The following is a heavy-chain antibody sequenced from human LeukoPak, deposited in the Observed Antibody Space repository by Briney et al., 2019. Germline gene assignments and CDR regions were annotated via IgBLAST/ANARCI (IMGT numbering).Heavy chain of an antibody. Sequence: GGSLRLSCAASGFTFSSYAMHWVRQAPGKGLEWVAVIPYDGSNKYYADSVKGRFTISRDNSKNTLYLQMNSLRAEDTAVYYCAEPNETGDYWGQGTLVTVSS. CDR3: AEPNETGDY. CDR2: IPYDGSNK. V-gene: IGHV3-30*04. CDR1: GFTFSSYA. D-gene: IGHD1-14*01. J-gene: IGHJ4*02.